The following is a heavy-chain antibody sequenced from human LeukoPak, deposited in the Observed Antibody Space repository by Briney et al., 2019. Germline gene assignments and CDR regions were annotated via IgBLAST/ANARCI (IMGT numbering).Heavy chain of an antibody. D-gene: IGHD6-13*01. J-gene: IGHJ1*01. CDR1: GGTFSSYA. CDR2: IIPIFGIA. Sequence: ASVKVSCKASGGTFSSYAISWVRQAPGQGLEWMGRIIPIFGIANYAQKFQGRVTITADKSMSTAYMELSSLRSEDTAVYYCARDLGIAAAAYAEYFQHWGQGTLVTVSS. V-gene: IGHV1-69*04. CDR3: ARDLGIAAAAYAEYFQH.